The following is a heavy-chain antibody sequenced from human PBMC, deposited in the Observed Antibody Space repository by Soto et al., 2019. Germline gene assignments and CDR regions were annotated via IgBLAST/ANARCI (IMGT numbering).Heavy chain of an antibody. Sequence: SETLSLTCTVSGGSISIGDYYWSCIRQPPGKGLEWIGYIYYTGSTYYNPSLKSRLTISVDTSKNQFSLKLTSVTAADTAVYFCARYQKGPFDYWGQGTLVTSPQ. V-gene: IGHV4-30-4*01. CDR2: IYYTGST. CDR1: GGSISIGDYY. CDR3: ARYQKGPFDY. D-gene: IGHD2-2*01. J-gene: IGHJ4*02.